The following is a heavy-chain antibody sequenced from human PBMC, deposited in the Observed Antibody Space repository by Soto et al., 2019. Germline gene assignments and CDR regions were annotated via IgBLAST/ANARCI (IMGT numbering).Heavy chain of an antibody. Sequence: PGGSLRLSCVAAGITFSTYSMSWVRQAPGKGLEWVSVISGDGGATFYADSVKGRFTISRDNSKNTLYLQMNCLRAEDTALYYCAKVGTVAARPERYWGQGTLVTVPS. V-gene: IGHV3-23*01. CDR1: GITFSTYS. CDR2: ISGDGGAT. CDR3: AKVGTVAARPERY. D-gene: IGHD6-6*01. J-gene: IGHJ4*02.